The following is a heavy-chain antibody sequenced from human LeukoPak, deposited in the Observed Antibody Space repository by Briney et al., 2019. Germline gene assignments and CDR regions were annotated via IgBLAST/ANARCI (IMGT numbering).Heavy chain of an antibody. CDR2: IYYSGST. Sequence: NSSETLSLTCTVSGGSISSYYWSWIRQPPGKGLEWIGYIYYSGSTNYNPSLKSRVTISVDTSKNQFSLKLSSVTAADTAVYYCARAYTAMGDYYFDYWGQGTLVTVSS. D-gene: IGHD5-18*01. V-gene: IGHV4-59*08. CDR3: ARAYTAMGDYYFDY. CDR1: GGSISSYY. J-gene: IGHJ4*02.